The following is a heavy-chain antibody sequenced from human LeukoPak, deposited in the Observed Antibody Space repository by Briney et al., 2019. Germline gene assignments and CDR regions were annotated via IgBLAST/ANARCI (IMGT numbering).Heavy chain of an antibody. V-gene: IGHV5-51*01. CDR1: GYSFTSYW. Sequence: GAALKISCKCSGYSFTSYWIGWVRPIPGKGLERMGIIYPGDSDTRYSPSFQGQVTISADKSISTAYLQWSSLKASDTAMYYCARQIGSTLRGYNWFDPWDQGILVTVSS. CDR2: IYPGDSDT. D-gene: IGHD5/OR15-5a*01. CDR3: ARQIGSTLRGYNWFDP. J-gene: IGHJ5*02.